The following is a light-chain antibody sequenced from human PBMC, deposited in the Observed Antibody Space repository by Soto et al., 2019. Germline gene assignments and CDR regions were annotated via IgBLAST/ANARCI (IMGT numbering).Light chain of an antibody. Sequence: DIQMTQSPSSLSAFVGDRVTITCPASQSISTYLNWYQQKPGNAPRVLIYAASRLESGVPSRFSGSGSGTDFIRTINSLQPEDLGAFYCQQSDDSALTFGAGTKVEIK. J-gene: IGKJ4*01. CDR2: AAS. V-gene: IGKV1-39*01. CDR1: QSISTY. CDR3: QQSDDSALT.